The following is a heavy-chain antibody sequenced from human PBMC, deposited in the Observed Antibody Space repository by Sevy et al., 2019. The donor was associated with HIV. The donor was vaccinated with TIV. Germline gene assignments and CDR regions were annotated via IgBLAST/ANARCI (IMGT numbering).Heavy chain of an antibody. CDR3: ARDDGNYYFNY. J-gene: IGHJ4*02. Sequence: GGSLRVSCAASGFTFSKYWMGWVRQAPGKGLEWVANRKQDAGQKYYLDSVKGRFTISRDNAKNSLYLQMNSLRAEDTAVYFCARDDGNYYFNYWGQGTLVTVSS. D-gene: IGHD1-7*01. CDR1: GFTFSKYW. V-gene: IGHV3-7*01. CDR2: RKQDAGQK.